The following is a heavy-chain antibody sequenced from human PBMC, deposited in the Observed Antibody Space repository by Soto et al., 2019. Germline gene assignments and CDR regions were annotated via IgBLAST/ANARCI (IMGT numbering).Heavy chain of an antibody. CDR1: GGSVSNYY. CDR2: IYYTGTH. Sequence: SETLSLTCSVSGGSVSNYYWSWVRQPPGKRLEWLGYIYYTGTHDYNPSLRGRATISVDTSKDQFSLKLTSVTAADTAVYYCARDRDRHSSGLPSFDPWGQGILVTVSS. CDR3: ARDRDRHSSGLPSFDP. J-gene: IGHJ5*02. D-gene: IGHD3-22*01. V-gene: IGHV4-59*02.